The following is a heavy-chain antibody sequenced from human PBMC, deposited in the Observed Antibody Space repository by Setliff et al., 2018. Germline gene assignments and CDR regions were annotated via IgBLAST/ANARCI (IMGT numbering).Heavy chain of an antibody. J-gene: IGHJ4*02. CDR3: ARETLPYYFDY. Sequence: LRLSCAASGFTFSNSWMSWVRQAPGKGLEWVANIKQDGSEKYYVDSVKGRFTISRDNAKNSLYLQMSSLRAEDTAVYYCARETLPYYFDYWGQGTLVTVSS. CDR1: GFTFSNSW. CDR2: IKQDGSEK. V-gene: IGHV3-7*01.